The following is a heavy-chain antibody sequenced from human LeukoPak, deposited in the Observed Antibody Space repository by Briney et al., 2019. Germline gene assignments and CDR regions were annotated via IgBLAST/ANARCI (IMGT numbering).Heavy chain of an antibody. V-gene: IGHV3-7*01. CDR3: TRDNRYYY. D-gene: IGHD2-21*01. CDR2: IKEDGSEK. Sequence: PGGSLRLSCAASGFTFSNYWMSWVRQAPGMGLEWVANIKEDGSEKYYEDSVKGRFTISRDNAKNLVYLQMNSLRAEDTAVYYCTRDNRYYYWGQGTVVTVSS. CDR1: GFTFSNYW. J-gene: IGHJ4*02.